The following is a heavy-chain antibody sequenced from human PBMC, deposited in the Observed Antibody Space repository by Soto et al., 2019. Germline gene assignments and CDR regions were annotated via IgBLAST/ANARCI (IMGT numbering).Heavy chain of an antibody. CDR2: ISGSGGST. CDR1: GFTFSSYA. CDR3: AKTPPGYSSGWYLVDY. D-gene: IGHD6-19*01. Sequence: PGGSLRLSCAASGFTFSSYAMSWVRQAPGKGLEWVSAISGSGGSTYYADSVKGRFTISRDNSKNTLYLQMNSLRAEDTAVYYCAKTPPGYSSGWYLVDYWGQGTLLTVSS. J-gene: IGHJ4*02. V-gene: IGHV3-23*01.